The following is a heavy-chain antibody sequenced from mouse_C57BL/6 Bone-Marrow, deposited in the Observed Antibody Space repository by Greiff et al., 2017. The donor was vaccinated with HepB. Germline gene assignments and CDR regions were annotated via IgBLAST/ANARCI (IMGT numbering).Heavy chain of an antibody. V-gene: IGHV7-3*01. J-gene: IGHJ4*01. CDR1: GFTFTDYY. D-gene: IGHD4-1*01. Sequence: EVMLVESGGGLVQPGGSLSLSCAASGFTFTDYYMSWVRQPPGKALEWLGFIRNKANGYTTEYSASVKGRFTISRDNSQSILYLQMNALRAEDSATYYCARYLTGTGAMDYWGQGTSVTVSS. CDR2: IRNKANGYTT. CDR3: ARYLTGTGAMDY.